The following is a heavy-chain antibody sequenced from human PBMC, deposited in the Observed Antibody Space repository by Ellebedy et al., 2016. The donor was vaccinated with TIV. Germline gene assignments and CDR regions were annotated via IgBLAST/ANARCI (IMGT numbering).Heavy chain of an antibody. CDR2: IYPLDSNT. V-gene: IGHV5-51*01. CDR1: GYTFTSCW. D-gene: IGHD4-23*01. CDR3: ARSMSSIDVPGKH. J-gene: IGHJ4*02. Sequence: GESLKISCTGSGYTFTSCWIAWVRQMPGKGLEWMGIIYPLDSNTKYSPPFQGQVIISADKPINTAYLQWSSLKASDTAIYYCARSMSSIDVPGKHWGQGTLVTVSS.